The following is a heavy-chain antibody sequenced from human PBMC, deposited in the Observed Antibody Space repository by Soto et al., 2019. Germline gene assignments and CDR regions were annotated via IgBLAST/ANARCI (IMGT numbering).Heavy chain of an antibody. CDR1: GGSISSSTYY. CDR2: MYYTGNK. D-gene: IGHD6-6*01. J-gene: IGHJ5*02. Sequence: SETLSLTCTVSGGSISSSTYYWDWIRQPPGKGLEWIGAMYYTGNKNYNPSLESRVTMSVDTSKNQFSLKLSSVTPTDTAVYYCARRSSSSLGSLFDPWGRGILFTVSS. V-gene: IGHV4-39*01. CDR3: ARRSSSSLGSLFDP.